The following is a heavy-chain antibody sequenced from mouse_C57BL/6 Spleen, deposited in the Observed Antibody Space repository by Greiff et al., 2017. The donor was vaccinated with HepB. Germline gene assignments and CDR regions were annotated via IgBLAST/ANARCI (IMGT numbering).Heavy chain of an antibody. Sequence: VQLQQSGPELVKPGAPVKISCKASGYAFSSSWMNWVKQRPGKGLEWIGRIYPGDGDTNYNGKFKGKATLTADKSSSTAYMQLSSLTSEDSAVYFCAREGYYGSRYAMDYWGQGTSVTGSS. CDR3: AREGYYGSRYAMDY. V-gene: IGHV1-82*01. CDR2: IYPGDGDT. J-gene: IGHJ4*01. CDR1: GYAFSSSW. D-gene: IGHD1-1*01.